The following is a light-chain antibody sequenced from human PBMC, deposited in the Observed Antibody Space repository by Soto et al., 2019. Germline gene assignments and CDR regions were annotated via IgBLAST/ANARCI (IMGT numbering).Light chain of an antibody. Sequence: QSVLTQLPSASASLGASVKLTCTLSSGHSNYAIAWHQQQPEKGPRYLMKLNSDGSHNKGDGIPDRFSGSSSGAERYLTISSLQSEDEADYYCQTWDTGIYVVFGGGTKLTVL. CDR2: LNSDGSH. CDR3: QTWDTGIYVV. J-gene: IGLJ2*01. CDR1: SGHSNYA. V-gene: IGLV4-69*01.